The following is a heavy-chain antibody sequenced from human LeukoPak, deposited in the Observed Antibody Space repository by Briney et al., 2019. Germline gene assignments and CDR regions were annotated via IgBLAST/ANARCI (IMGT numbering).Heavy chain of an antibody. D-gene: IGHD2-2*02. CDR1: GGSISSYY. CDR2: KDDSGST. V-gene: IGHV4-59*08. J-gene: IGHJ4*02. CDR3: ARRYTASPGERFDY. Sequence: SETLSLTCTVSGGSISSYYWSWIRQPPGKGLEWIGYKDDSGSTNYNPSLTSRVTISEDTSKNQLSLKLGSVTAADTAVYYCARRYTASPGERFDYWGQGTLVTVSS.